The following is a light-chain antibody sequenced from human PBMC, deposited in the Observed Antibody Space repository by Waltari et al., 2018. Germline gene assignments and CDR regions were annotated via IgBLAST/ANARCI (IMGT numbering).Light chain of an antibody. V-gene: IGLV1-47*01. CDR1: NSNIGSNY. J-gene: IGLJ3*02. CDR3: AAWDDSLNSRV. CDR2: RND. Sequence: QSVLTQPPSASGAPGQRVTISCSGGNSNIGSNYLFWYQQLPGTAPKLLIDRNDRRPSGVHDRFSGAKSGTSASLAIAGLRSEDEAEYYCAAWDDSLNSRVFGGGTKLTVL.